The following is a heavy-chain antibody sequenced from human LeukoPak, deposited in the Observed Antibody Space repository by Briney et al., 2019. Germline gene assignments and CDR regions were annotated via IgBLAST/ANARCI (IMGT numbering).Heavy chain of an antibody. CDR2: MNPNSGGT. V-gene: IGHV1-2*02. CDR3: ARELRQTGWPRYYFDY. Sequence: ASVKVSCKASGYTFSGYYIHWVRQAPGQGLEWMGWMNPNSGGTDYAQKFQGRVTMTRDTSISTAYMGLSSLRSDDTAVYYCARELRQTGWPRYYFDYWGQGTLVTVPS. J-gene: IGHJ4*02. CDR1: GYTFSGYY. D-gene: IGHD3-16*01.